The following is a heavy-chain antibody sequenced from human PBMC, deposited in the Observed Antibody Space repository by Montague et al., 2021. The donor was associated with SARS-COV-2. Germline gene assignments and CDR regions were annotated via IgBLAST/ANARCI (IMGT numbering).Heavy chain of an antibody. D-gene: IGHD3-9*01. CDR2: IDWDDDK. CDR1: GFSLGTSGMR. J-gene: IGHJ4*02. CDR3: ARSYYDILTAYYTPFDY. Sequence: PALVKPIQTLTLTCTFSGFSLGTSGMRASWIRQPPGKALEWPARIDWDDDKFYSTSLKTRLTISKDTSKNRVVLTMTNMDPVDTATYYCARSYYDILTAYYTPFDYWGQGTLVTVSS. V-gene: IGHV2-70*04.